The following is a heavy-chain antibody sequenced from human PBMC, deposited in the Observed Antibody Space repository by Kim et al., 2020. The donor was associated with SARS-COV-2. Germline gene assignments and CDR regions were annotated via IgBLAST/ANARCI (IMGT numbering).Heavy chain of an antibody. J-gene: IGHJ4*02. CDR3: ARVEYSSSSWGY. V-gene: IGHV3-53*01. D-gene: IGHD6-6*01. Sequence: YYADVGKGRFTISRDNSKNTLYLQMNSLRAEDTAVYYCARVEYSSSSWGYWGQGTLVTVSS.